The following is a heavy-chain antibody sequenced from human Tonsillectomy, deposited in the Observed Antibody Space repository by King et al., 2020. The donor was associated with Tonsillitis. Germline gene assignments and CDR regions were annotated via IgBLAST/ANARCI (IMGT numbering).Heavy chain of an antibody. CDR1: GYTVTGYY. CDR2: INPNSGGT. V-gene: IGHV1-2*02. D-gene: IGHD1-26*01. J-gene: IGHJ3*02. CDR3: ARDLRELRSGSYFDAFDI. Sequence: QLVQSGAEVKKPGASVKVSCKASGYTVTGYYMHWVRQAPGQGLEWMGWINPNSGGTNYAQKFQGRVTMTRDTSISTAYMELSRLRSDDTAVYYCARDLRELRSGSYFDAFDIWGQGTMVTVSS.